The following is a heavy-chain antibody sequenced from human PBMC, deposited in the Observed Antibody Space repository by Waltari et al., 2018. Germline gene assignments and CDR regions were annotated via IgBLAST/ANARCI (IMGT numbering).Heavy chain of an antibody. D-gene: IGHD4-17*01. CDR2: INPSGVT. CDR3: VRAFMVTTFSALRYHDYYGMDV. CDR1: GGSFRDYS. Sequence: QVQLQQWGAGLLKPPETLSLPCAVYGGSFRDYSWSWVRPPPGKGLEWIGEINPSGVTNYNPSLKRRVTISVDTSKNQFSLRLSSVTAADTAVYYCVRAFMVTTFSALRYHDYYGMDVWGQGTAVTVSS. J-gene: IGHJ6*02. V-gene: IGHV4-34*01.